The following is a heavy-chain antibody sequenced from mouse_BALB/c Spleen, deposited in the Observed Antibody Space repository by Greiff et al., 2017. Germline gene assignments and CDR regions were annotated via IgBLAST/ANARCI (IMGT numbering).Heavy chain of an antibody. CDR3: ARPNPSTSSYWYFDV. CDR1: GYTFTDYA. V-gene: IGHV1S137*01. Sequence: QVQLQQSGAELVRPGVSVKISCKGSGYTFTDYAMHWVKQSHAKSLEWIGVISTYYGDASYNQKFKGKATMTVDKSSSTAYMELARLTSEDSAIYYCARPNPSTSSYWYFDVWGAGTTVTVSS. J-gene: IGHJ1*01. D-gene: IGHD1-1*01. CDR2: ISTYYGDA.